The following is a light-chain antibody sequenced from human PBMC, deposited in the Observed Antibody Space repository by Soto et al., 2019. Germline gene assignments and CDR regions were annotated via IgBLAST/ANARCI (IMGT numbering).Light chain of an antibody. CDR1: QSVSNNY. J-gene: IGKJ1*01. CDR2: VAS. Sequence: EIVLTQSPGTLSLSPGERATLSCRASQSVSNNYLAWFQQKPGQAPRLLIYVASSRATGIPDRFSGSGSGIDFTLTISRLEPEDCAVYYCHEYGSSSRTFGQGTKVEI. CDR3: HEYGSSSRT. V-gene: IGKV3-20*01.